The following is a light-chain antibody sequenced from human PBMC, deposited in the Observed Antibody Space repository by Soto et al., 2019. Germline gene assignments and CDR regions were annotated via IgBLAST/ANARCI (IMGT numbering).Light chain of an antibody. J-gene: IGLJ2*01. Sequence: QTVVTQEPSLTVSPGGTVTLTCGSSTGTVTSGHYPYWFQQKPGQAPRTLIYDTSNKHSWSPARFSGSLLGGKAALTLSGAQPEDEADYYCLLYYSGARVFGGGTQLTVL. V-gene: IGLV7-46*01. CDR1: TGTVTSGHY. CDR2: DTS. CDR3: LLYYSGARV.